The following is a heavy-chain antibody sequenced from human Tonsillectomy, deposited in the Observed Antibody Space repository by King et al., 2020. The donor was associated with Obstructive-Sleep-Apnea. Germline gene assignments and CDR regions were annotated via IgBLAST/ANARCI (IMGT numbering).Heavy chain of an antibody. CDR2: IDPKDSYS. Sequence: VQLVESGAEVKKPGKSLRISCKGSGYRFINYWISWVRQMPGKGLEWMGQIDPKDSYSKYSPSFQGHVTISVDKSISTVYLQWNSLKASDTAMYYCARLGRSGGLEGDWGQGTLVTVSS. CDR3: ARLGRSGGLEGD. V-gene: IGHV5-10-1*03. J-gene: IGHJ1*01. D-gene: IGHD6-19*01. CDR1: GYRFINYW.